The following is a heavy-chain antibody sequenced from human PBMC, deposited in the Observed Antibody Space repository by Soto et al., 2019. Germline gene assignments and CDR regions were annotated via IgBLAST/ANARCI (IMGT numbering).Heavy chain of an antibody. CDR2: IYYSGST. Sequence: QLQLQESGPGLVKPSETLSLTCTVSGGSISSSSYYWGWIRQPPGKGLEWIGSIYYSGSTYYNPSLKSRVTIAVDTSKNQFSLKLSSVTAADTAVYYCARHDYYGSGSYIDYWGQGTLVTVSS. J-gene: IGHJ4*02. V-gene: IGHV4-39*01. CDR1: GGSISSSSYY. CDR3: ARHDYYGSGSYIDY. D-gene: IGHD3-10*01.